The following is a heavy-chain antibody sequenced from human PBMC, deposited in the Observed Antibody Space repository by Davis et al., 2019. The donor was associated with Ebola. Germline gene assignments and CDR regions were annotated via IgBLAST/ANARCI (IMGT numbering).Heavy chain of an antibody. Sequence: SETLSLTCTVSGGSISSGGYYWSWIRQHPGKGLEWIGYIYYSGSTYYNPSLKSRVTISVDTSKNQFSLKLSSVTAADTAVYYCARGAFGLWFGELLYNYYGMDVWGQGTTVTVSS. CDR1: GGSISSGGYY. CDR3: ARGAFGLWFGELLYNYYGMDV. J-gene: IGHJ6*02. CDR2: IYYSGST. V-gene: IGHV4-31*03. D-gene: IGHD3-10*01.